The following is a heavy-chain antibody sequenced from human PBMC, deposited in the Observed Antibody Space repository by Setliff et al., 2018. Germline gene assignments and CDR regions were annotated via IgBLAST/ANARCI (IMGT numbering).Heavy chain of an antibody. CDR1: GYTFTSYY. V-gene: IGHV1-46*01. Sequence: ASVKVSCKASGYTFTSYYMHWVRQAPGQGLEWMGIINPSGGSTSYAQKFQGRVTMTRDTSTSTVYMELRSLRSDDTAVYYCASDGQGNYNFWSGSYYYYGMDVWGQGTTVTVSS. D-gene: IGHD3-3*01. J-gene: IGHJ6*02. CDR2: INPSGGST. CDR3: ASDGQGNYNFWSGSYYYYGMDV.